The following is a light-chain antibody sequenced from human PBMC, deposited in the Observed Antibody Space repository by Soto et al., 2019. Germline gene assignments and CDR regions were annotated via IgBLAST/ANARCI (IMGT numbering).Light chain of an antibody. J-gene: IGKJ5*01. V-gene: IGKV3-15*01. CDR1: QSAISN. Sequence: EIVVTQSRATLSMSPGERGALSCRASQSAISNLAWYQQKPGQTPRLLIYDASTRATDIPARFSGSGSGTDFTLGIRRLETEDFAVYYCQQYGRFPIPFGQGTRLAVK. CDR3: QQYGRFPIP. CDR2: DAS.